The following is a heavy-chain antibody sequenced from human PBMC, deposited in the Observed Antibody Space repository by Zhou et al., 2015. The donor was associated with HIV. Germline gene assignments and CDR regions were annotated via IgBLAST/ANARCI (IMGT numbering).Heavy chain of an antibody. V-gene: IGHV1-69*13. Sequence: QVQLVQSGGELKKPGSSVKLSCKASGGTFSSYAISWVRQAPGQGLEWMGGIIPIFGTANYAQKFQVRVTITADESTSTAYMELSSLRSEDTAVYYCASYYYDSGGPWDPHYFDYWGQGTLVTVSS. CDR1: GGTFSSYA. J-gene: IGHJ4*02. CDR2: IIPIFGTA. D-gene: IGHD3-22*01. CDR3: ASYYYDSGGPWDPHYFDY.